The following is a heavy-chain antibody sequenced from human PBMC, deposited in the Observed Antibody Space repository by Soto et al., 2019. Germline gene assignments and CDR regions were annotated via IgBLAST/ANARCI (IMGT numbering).Heavy chain of an antibody. CDR2: VYYSGST. V-gene: IGHV4-39*01. CDR1: GGSISSSDYY. J-gene: IGHJ5*02. D-gene: IGHD4-17*01. Sequence: QLHLQESGPGLVKPSETLSLTCTVSGGSISSSDYYWGWIRQPPGKGLEWIGSVYYSGSTYYNPSPNSRLTVSVDTSKTQFSLKMSSVTAADTAVYYCARHPMYGGYPRWFDPWGQGTLVTVSS. CDR3: ARHPMYGGYPRWFDP.